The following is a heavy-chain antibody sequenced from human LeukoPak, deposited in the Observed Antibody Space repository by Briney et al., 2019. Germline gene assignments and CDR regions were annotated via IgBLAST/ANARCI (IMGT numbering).Heavy chain of an antibody. CDR1: GYTFTKYW. J-gene: IGHJ4*02. CDR2: IWPGDSDT. CDR3: ARYCTGGSCYLDD. D-gene: IGHD2-8*02. Sequence: GESLKISCKGSGYTFTKYWIGWVRQVPGKGLEWMGIIWPGDSDTKYSPSFQGQVTISVDKSISTTYPQWSSLMASDTAMYYCARYCTGGSCYLDDWGQGTLVTVSS. V-gene: IGHV5-51*01.